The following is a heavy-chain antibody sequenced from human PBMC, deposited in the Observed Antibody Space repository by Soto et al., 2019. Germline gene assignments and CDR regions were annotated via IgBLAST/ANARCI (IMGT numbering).Heavy chain of an antibody. V-gene: IGHV1-69*08. CDR2: IIPMFGIA. CDR1: GDTFNRYT. D-gene: IGHD2-2*01. J-gene: IGHJ6*04. Sequence: QVQLVQSGAEVKRPGSSVKVSCKGSGDTFNRYTVTWVRQAPGQGLEWMGRIIPMFGIASYAQNFQGRVTITADTSTNTAEQELCSLRSEDTGVYSCARDWGRSDVIPAALSAMDVWGKGTSVTVSS. CDR3: ARDWGRSDVIPAALSAMDV.